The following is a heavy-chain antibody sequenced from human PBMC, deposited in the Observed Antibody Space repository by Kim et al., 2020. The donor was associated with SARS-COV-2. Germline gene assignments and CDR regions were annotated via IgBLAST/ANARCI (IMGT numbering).Heavy chain of an antibody. CDR1: AGSISNDY. D-gene: IGHD6-19*01. CDR2: GSYSAST. V-gene: IGHV4-59*08. Sequence: SETLSLTCSVSAGSISNDYWSWIRKPPGTGLEWVWYGSYSASTKYNPSLQIRVPVSIDTSKNQFSLKVSSVPAADAAVYYCARHRYSSGWAPFDFWGQGTLVTVSS. CDR3: ARHRYSSGWAPFDF. J-gene: IGHJ4*02.